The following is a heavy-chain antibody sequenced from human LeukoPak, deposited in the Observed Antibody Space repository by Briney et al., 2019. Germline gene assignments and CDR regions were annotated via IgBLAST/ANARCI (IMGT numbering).Heavy chain of an antibody. Sequence: GGSLRLSCAASGFTFSSYWMSWVRQAPGKGLEWVANIKQDGSEKYYVDSVKGRFTIFRDNAKNSLYLQMNSLRAEDTAVYYCAREEQLRFLEWLPPHDAFDIWGQGTMVTVSS. D-gene: IGHD3-3*01. J-gene: IGHJ3*02. V-gene: IGHV3-7*01. CDR2: IKQDGSEK. CDR1: GFTFSSYW. CDR3: AREEQLRFLEWLPPHDAFDI.